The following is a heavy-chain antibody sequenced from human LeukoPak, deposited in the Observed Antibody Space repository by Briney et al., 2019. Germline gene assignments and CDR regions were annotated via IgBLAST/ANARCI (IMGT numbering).Heavy chain of an antibody. Sequence: GGSLRLSCAASGFTFSNYGMHWVRQAPGKGLEWVALIWFDGRNKFHADSVKGRFTISRDNSKNTLFLQMNSLRAEDTAVYYCAREWGPIAVSGGPGYWGQGALVSVSS. CDR2: IWFDGRNK. D-gene: IGHD6-19*01. V-gene: IGHV3-33*01. CDR1: GFTFSNYG. J-gene: IGHJ4*02. CDR3: AREWGPIAVSGGPGY.